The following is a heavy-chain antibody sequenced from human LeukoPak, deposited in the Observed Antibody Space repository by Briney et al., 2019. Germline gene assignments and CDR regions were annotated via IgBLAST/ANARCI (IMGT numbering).Heavy chain of an antibody. J-gene: IGHJ4*02. V-gene: IGHV3-23*01. D-gene: IGHD6-19*01. CDR2: ISGSGVST. CDR3: AKDLSSGWYPYYFDF. CDR1: GFTFSGYA. Sequence: GGSLRLSCAASGFTFSGYAMNWVRQAPGEGLEWVSGISGSGVSTYYADSVKGRFTISRDNSKNTLYLQMNSLRAEDTAVYYCAKDLSSGWYPYYFDFWGRGTLVTVSS.